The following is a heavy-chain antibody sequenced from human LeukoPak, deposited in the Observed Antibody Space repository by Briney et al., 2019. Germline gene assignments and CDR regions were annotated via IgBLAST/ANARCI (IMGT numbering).Heavy chain of an antibody. Sequence: SETLSLTRTVSGGSISSGDYYWSWIRQPPGKGLEWIGYIYYSGSTYYNPSLKSRVTISVDTSKNQFSLELSSVTAADTAVYYCAGSVVVPAATRQHDAFDIWGQGTMVTVSS. CDR1: GGSISSGDYY. V-gene: IGHV4-30-4*01. CDR2: IYYSGST. CDR3: AGSVVVPAATRQHDAFDI. D-gene: IGHD2-2*01. J-gene: IGHJ3*02.